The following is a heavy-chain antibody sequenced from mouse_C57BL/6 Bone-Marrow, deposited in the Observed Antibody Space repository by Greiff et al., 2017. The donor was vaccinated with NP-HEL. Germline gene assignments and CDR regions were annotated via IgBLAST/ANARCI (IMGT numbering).Heavy chain of an antibody. CDR1: GFTFSDYG. CDR3: ARCYYGSSHAMDY. J-gene: IGHJ4*01. D-gene: IGHD1-1*01. V-gene: IGHV5-17*01. Sequence: EVKLMESGGGSVKPGGSLKLSCAASGFTFSDYGMHWVRQAPEKGLEWVAYISSGSSTIYYADTVKGRFTISRDNAKNTLFLQMTSLRSEDTAMYYCARCYYGSSHAMDYWGQGTSVTVSS. CDR2: ISSGSSTI.